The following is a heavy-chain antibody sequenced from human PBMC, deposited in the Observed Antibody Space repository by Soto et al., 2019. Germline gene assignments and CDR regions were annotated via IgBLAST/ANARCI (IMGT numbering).Heavy chain of an antibody. Sequence: ASVKVSFKASGYTFTSYGISWVRQAPGQGLEWMGWISAYNGNTNYAQKLQGRVTMTTDTSTSTAYMELRSLRPDDTAVYYCARSLGSGWYWGYYYFDYWGQGTLVTVSS. CDR2: ISAYNGNT. V-gene: IGHV1-18*01. CDR1: GYTFTSYG. J-gene: IGHJ4*02. D-gene: IGHD6-19*01. CDR3: ARSLGSGWYWGYYYFDY.